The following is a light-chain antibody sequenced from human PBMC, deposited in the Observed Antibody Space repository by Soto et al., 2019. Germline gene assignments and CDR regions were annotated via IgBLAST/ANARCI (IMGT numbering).Light chain of an antibody. Sequence: QSVLTQPTSVSGSPGQSITISCTGNHNDIGTYDYVSWYQQHPGRAPRLLIHGVTTRPSGISGRFSASKSGLTASLTISGLQPEDEADYYCSSFTSNRIYPFGPGTKVTVL. CDR1: HNDIGTYDY. J-gene: IGLJ1*01. CDR2: GVT. CDR3: SSFTSNRIYP. V-gene: IGLV2-14*03.